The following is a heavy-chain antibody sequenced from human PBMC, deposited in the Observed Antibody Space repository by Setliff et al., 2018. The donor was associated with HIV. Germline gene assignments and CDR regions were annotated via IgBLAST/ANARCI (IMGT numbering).Heavy chain of an antibody. D-gene: IGHD4-17*01. CDR1: GFSFSGYS. CDR3: AREKFENGDYEFVSTFDS. J-gene: IGHJ4*02. V-gene: IGHV3-48*02. Sequence: PGGSLRLSCAASGFSFSGYSMNWVRQAPGKGLEWVSYISTSGSTIYYADSVKGRFTISRDNGKKSLYLQMDSLRDEDTAVYYCAREKFENGDYEFVSTFDSWGQGTLVTVSS. CDR2: ISTSGSTI.